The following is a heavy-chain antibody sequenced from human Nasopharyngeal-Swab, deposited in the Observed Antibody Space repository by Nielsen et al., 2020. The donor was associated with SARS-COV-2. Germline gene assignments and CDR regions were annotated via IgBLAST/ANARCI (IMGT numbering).Heavy chain of an antibody. V-gene: IGHV3-48*01. CDR3: AREVVVPYGGYNWFDP. CDR1: GFTFSSYS. D-gene: IGHD2-2*01. Sequence: GESLKISCAASGFTFSSYSMNWVRQAPGKGLEWVSYISSSSTIYYADSVKGRFTISRDNAKNSLYLQMNSLRAEDTAVYYCAREVVVPYGGYNWFDPWGQGTLVTVSS. J-gene: IGHJ5*02. CDR2: ISSSSTI.